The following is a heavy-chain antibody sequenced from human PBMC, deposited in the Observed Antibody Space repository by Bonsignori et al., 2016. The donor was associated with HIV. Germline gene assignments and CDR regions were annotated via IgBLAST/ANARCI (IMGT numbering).Heavy chain of an antibody. J-gene: IGHJ4*02. CDR2: IVPILGSA. D-gene: IGHD3-22*01. V-gene: IGHV1-69*01. CDR3: ATLDPSISAYYFVPPFHC. Sequence: WVRQAPGQGLEWMGGIVPILGSANYPQKFQGRVTIIADESTSTAYMELISLGSEDTAVYYCATLDPSISAYYFVPPFHCWGQGTLVTVSS.